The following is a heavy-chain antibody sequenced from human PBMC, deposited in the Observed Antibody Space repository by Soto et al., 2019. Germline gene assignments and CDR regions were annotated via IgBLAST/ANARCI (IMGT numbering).Heavy chain of an antibody. Sequence: SVKVSCKASGGTFSSYAISWVRQAPGQGLEWLGGIIPIFGTANYAQKFQGRVTITADESTSTAYMELSSLRSEDTAVYYCARDQEAYSSIWSFDYWGQGTLVTVSS. J-gene: IGHJ4*02. V-gene: IGHV1-69*13. CDR2: IIPIFGTA. CDR3: ARDQEAYSSIWSFDY. CDR1: GGTFSSYA. D-gene: IGHD6-13*01.